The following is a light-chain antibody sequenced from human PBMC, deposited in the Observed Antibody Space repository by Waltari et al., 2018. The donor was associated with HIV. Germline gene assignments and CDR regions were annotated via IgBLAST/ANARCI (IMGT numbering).Light chain of an antibody. V-gene: IGLV3-1*01. J-gene: IGLJ2*01. CDR1: KLVDTY. Sequence: SYELTQSPSVSVSPGQTASITCSGDKLVDTYVSWYQQKRGQSPVLVIYQSSMRTAEIPERFYGSNPGDKATLTISGTQAVDEADYYCQAGNSSSAVVFGGGTKLTVL. CDR3: QAGNSSSAVV. CDR2: QSS.